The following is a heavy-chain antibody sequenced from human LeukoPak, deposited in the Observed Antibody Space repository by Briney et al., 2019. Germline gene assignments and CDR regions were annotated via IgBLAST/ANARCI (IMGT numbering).Heavy chain of an antibody. V-gene: IGHV3-48*01. Sequence: GGSLRLSCAASGFTFSSYSVNWVRQAPGKGLEWVSYISSSSSTIYYADSVKGRFTISRDNAKNSLYLQMNSLRAEDTAVYYCARDLEQQLALHLLDYWGQGTLVTVSS. CDR3: ARDLEQQLALHLLDY. J-gene: IGHJ4*02. CDR1: GFTFSSYS. CDR2: ISSSSSTI. D-gene: IGHD6-13*01.